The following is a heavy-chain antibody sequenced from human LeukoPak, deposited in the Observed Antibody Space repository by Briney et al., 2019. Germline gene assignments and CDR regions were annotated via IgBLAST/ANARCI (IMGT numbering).Heavy chain of an antibody. D-gene: IGHD2-15*01. V-gene: IGHV1-8*01. J-gene: IGHJ4*02. CDR3: ARATRRVVAATYVYYFDY. CDR1: GYTFTSYD. Sequence: GASVKVSCKASGYTFTSYDINWVRQATGQGLEWMGWMNPNSGNTGYAQKFQGRVTMTRNTSISTAYMEPSSLRSEDTAVYYCARATRRVVAATYVYYFDYWGQGTLVTASS. CDR2: MNPNSGNT.